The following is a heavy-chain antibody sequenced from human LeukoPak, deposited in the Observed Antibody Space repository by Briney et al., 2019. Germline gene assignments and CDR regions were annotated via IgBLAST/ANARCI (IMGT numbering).Heavy chain of an antibody. J-gene: IGHJ4*02. V-gene: IGHV3-7*04. CDR2: IRQDGGEK. CDR1: GFTFSSYS. CDR3: TRVDHVTSGYAWDY. D-gene: IGHD3-22*01. Sequence: GGSLRLSCAASGFTFSSYSMSWVRQAPGKGLEWVANIRQDGGEKYCVDSVKGRFTISRDNAKNSLYLQMNSLRGEDTAVYYCTRVDHVTSGYAWDYWGQGTLVTVSS.